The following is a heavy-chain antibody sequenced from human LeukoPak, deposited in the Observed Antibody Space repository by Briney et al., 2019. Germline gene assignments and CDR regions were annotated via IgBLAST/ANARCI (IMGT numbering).Heavy chain of an antibody. CDR2: MNPNSGNT. J-gene: IGHJ4*02. D-gene: IGHD5-18*01. CDR3: ARGRIQLWTNDY. Sequence: ASVKVSCKASGYTFTSYDINGVRQATGQGLEWMGWMNPNSGNTGYAQKFQGRVTMTRNTSISTDYMELSSVRSEDTAVYYCARGRIQLWTNDYWGQGTLVTVSS. CDR1: GYTFTSYD. V-gene: IGHV1-8*01.